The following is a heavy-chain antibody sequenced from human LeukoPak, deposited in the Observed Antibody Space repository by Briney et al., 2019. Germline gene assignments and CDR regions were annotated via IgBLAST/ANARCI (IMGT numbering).Heavy chain of an antibody. CDR3: ARGYSYGYDFDY. CDR1: GFTFSSYG. CDR2: ISYDGSNK. V-gene: IGHV3-30*03. Sequence: TGRSLRLSCAASGFTFSSYGMHWVRQAPGKGLEXVAVISYDGSNKYYADSVKGRFTISRDNSKNTLYLQMNSLRAEDTAVYYCARGYSYGYDFDYWGQGTLVTVSS. J-gene: IGHJ4*02. D-gene: IGHD5-18*01.